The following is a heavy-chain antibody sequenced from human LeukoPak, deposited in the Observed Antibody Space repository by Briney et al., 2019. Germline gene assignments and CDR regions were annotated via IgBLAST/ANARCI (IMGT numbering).Heavy chain of an antibody. CDR2: INHSGST. CDR3: ARGPGEYDSSPGYYFDY. Sequence: SETLSLTCAVYGGSFSDYYWSWIRQPPGKGLEWIGEINHSGSTNYSPSLKSRVTISVDTSKNQFSLKLSSVTAADTAVYYCARGPGEYDSSPGYYFDYRGQGTLVTVSS. V-gene: IGHV4-34*01. J-gene: IGHJ4*02. CDR1: GGSFSDYY. D-gene: IGHD3-22*01.